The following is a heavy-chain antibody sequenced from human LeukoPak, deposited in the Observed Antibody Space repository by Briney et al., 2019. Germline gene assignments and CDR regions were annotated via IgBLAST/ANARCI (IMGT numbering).Heavy chain of an antibody. Sequence: PGGSLRLSCAASGFTFSEYWMTWVRQAPGKGLEWVSVIYSGGSTFYADSVKGRFTISRDNSKNTLYLQMNSLRAEDTAVYYCARDLSPTGAFDIWGQGTMVTVSS. CDR1: GFTFSEYW. J-gene: IGHJ3*02. V-gene: IGHV3-53*01. CDR2: IYSGGST. CDR3: ARDLSPTGAFDI. D-gene: IGHD4-17*01.